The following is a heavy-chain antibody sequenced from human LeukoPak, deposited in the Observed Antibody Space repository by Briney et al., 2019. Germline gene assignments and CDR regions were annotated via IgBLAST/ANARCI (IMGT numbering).Heavy chain of an antibody. CDR2: IYPGDSDT. J-gene: IGHJ3*02. D-gene: IGHD2-15*01. CDR3: ARPLDCSGGSCYPRNAFDI. CDR1: GYSFTSYW. Sequence: GESLKISCKGSGYSFTSYWIGWVRQMPGKGLEWMGIIYPGDSDTRYSPSFQGQVTISADKSIGTAYLQWSSLKASDTAMYYCARPLDCSGGSCYPRNAFDIWGQGTMVTVSS. V-gene: IGHV5-51*01.